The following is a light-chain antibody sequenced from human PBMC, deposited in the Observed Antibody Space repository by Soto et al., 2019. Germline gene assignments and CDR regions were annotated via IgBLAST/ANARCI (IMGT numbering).Light chain of an antibody. CDR3: SSYTSSSTLV. V-gene: IGLV2-14*01. CDR1: SSDVGGYDY. CDR2: EVT. Sequence: QSVLTQPASVSGSPGQSITISCTGTSSDVGGYDYVSWYQQHPGKAPKLMIYEVTNRPAGVSNRFSGSKSANTASLTISGLPAEDEADYYCSSYTSSSTLVFGTGTKLTVL. J-gene: IGLJ1*01.